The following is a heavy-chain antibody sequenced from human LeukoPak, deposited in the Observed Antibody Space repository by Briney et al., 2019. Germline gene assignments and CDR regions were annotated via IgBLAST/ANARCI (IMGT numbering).Heavy chain of an antibody. CDR3: AKSARYCSSTSCSPGGDY. J-gene: IGHJ4*02. CDR1: GFTFSSYA. D-gene: IGHD2-2*01. V-gene: IGHV3-23*01. CDR2: ISGSGGST. Sequence: PGGSLRLSCAASGFTFSSYAMSWVRQAPGKGLEWVSAISGSGGSTYYADSVKGRFTISRDNSKNTLYLQTNSLRAEDTAVYYCAKSARYCSSTSCSPGGDYWGQGTLVTVSS.